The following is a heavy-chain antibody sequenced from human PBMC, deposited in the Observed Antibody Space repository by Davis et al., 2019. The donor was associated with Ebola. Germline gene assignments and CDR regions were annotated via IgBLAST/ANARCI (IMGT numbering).Heavy chain of an antibody. D-gene: IGHD3-22*01. CDR3: ARDVHRTMIVVDTRYYYYGMDV. V-gene: IGHV1-69*13. CDR1: GGTFSSYA. Sequence: SVKVSCKASGGTFSSYAISWVRQAPGQGLEWMGGIIPIFGTANYAQKFQGRVTITADESTSTAYMELSSLRSEDTAVYYCARDVHRTMIVVDTRYYYYGMDVWGQGTTVTVSS. CDR2: IIPIFGTA. J-gene: IGHJ6*02.